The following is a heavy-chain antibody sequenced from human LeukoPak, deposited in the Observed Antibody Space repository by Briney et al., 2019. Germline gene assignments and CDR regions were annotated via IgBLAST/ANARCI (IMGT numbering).Heavy chain of an antibody. Sequence: GGSLRLSCATSGFTLSSYSMNWVRRAPGKGLEWVSYISSGSTTIYYADSVKGRFTISRDNAKSSLYLQMNSLRAEDTAVYYCARDVEQWLVRVYYFDYWGQGTLVTVSS. CDR2: ISSGSTTI. CDR3: ARDVEQWLVRVYYFDY. V-gene: IGHV3-48*01. J-gene: IGHJ4*02. D-gene: IGHD6-19*01. CDR1: GFTLSSYS.